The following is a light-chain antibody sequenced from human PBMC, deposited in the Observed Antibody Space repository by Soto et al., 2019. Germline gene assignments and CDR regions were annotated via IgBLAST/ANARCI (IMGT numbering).Light chain of an antibody. CDR2: GAS. V-gene: IGKV3-15*01. J-gene: IGKJ4*01. Sequence: ETVMTQSPATLSVSLGERATLSCRASQSVNSNLAWYQQKPGQAPNLLIYGASIRATGVPARFSGSGSGTNFTLTISTLQPEDFAVYFCQHYKNWPPVTFGGGTKVDIK. CDR3: QHYKNWPPVT. CDR1: QSVNSN.